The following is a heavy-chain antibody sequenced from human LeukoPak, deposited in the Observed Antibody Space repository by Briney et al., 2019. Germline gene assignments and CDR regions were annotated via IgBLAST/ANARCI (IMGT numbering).Heavy chain of an antibody. V-gene: IGHV5-51*01. CDR1: GYSFTSYW. Sequence: GESLKISCKGSGYSFTSYWIGWVRQMPGKGLEWMGIIYPGDSDTRYSLSFQGQVTISADKSISTAYLQWSSLKASDTAMYYCARRQSGFGEVNWFDPWGQGTLVTVSS. CDR3: ARRQSGFGEVNWFDP. J-gene: IGHJ5*02. D-gene: IGHD3-10*01. CDR2: IYPGDSDT.